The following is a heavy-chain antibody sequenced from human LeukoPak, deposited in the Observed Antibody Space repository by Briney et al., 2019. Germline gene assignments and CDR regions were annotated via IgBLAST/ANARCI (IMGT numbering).Heavy chain of an antibody. D-gene: IGHD3-16*01. V-gene: IGHV4-39*07. J-gene: IGHJ6*03. Sequence: SETLSLTCTVSGGSVISTNYYWAWVRQPPGKGLEWIGSMYYSGSTYHNPSLRSRATISVDTSKNQFSLKLISVTAADTAVYYCARETSQKGAHYMDVWGKGTTVTISS. CDR3: ARETSQKGAHYMDV. CDR1: GGSVISTNYY. CDR2: MYYSGST.